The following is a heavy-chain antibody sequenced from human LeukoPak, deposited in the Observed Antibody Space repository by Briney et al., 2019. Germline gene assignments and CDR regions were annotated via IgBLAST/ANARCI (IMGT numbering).Heavy chain of an antibody. CDR3: ARYPAYYQCQL. V-gene: IGHV4-59*01. CDR1: GASISSYY. Sequence: KPSETLSLTCTVSGASISSYYWSWIRKPAGKGLEWIGYIYYSGSTNYNPTLKSRVTISVDTSKNQFSLTLSSVTAADMAAYYCARYPAYYQCQLRGQGTLVTVSS. CDR2: IYYSGST. J-gene: IGHJ1*01. D-gene: IGHD2-2*01.